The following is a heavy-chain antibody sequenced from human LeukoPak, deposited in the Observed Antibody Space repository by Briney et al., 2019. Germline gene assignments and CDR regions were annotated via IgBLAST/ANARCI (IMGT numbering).Heavy chain of an antibody. J-gene: IGHJ3*02. Sequence: SETLSVTCTVSGGSISSGDYYWNWIRQPPGKGLEWIGYIYYSGRTYYNPSLKSRFTISVDTSKNQFSLKLSSVNAADTAVYYCAREGPYDSSDYLRAFDIWGQGTMVTVSS. V-gene: IGHV4-30-4*08. CDR2: IYYSGRT. CDR1: GGSISSGDYY. CDR3: AREGPYDSSDYLRAFDI. D-gene: IGHD3-22*01.